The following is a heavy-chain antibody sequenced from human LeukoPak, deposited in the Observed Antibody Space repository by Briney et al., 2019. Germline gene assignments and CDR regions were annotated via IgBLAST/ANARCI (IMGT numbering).Heavy chain of an antibody. CDR1: GFTFSSYA. D-gene: IGHD5-12*01. CDR3: ATHHGYSGYGYGH. V-gene: IGHV3-23*01. J-gene: IGHJ4*02. CDR2: ISGSGAST. Sequence: GGSLRLSCAASGFTFSSYAMNWARQAPGKGLEWVSAISGSGASTYYADSVKGRFTISRDNAKNSLYLQMNSLRAEDTAVYYCATHHGYSGYGYGHWGQGTLVTVSS.